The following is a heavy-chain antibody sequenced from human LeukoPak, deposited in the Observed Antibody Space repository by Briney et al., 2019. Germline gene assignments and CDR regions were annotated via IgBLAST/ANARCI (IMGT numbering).Heavy chain of an antibody. CDR3: ARDKGYGDSVYWYFDL. D-gene: IGHD4-17*01. Sequence: QPGGSLRLSCAASGFIFRDHYMDWARQAPGKGLEWVGRIRDRTHSYSTEYGPSVKGRFTISRDDSTNSLYLQMSSLKTEDTAVYYCARDKGYGDSVYWYFDLWGRGTLVTVSS. CDR2: IRDRTHSYST. CDR1: GFIFRDHY. J-gene: IGHJ2*01. V-gene: IGHV3-72*01.